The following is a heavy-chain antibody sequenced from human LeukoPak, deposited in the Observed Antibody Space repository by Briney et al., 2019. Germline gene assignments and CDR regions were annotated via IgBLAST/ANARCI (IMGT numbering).Heavy chain of an antibody. CDR3: ARGTYYYYYMDV. V-gene: IGHV4-34*01. Sequence: SETLSLTCAVYGGSFSGYYWSWIRQPPGKGLEWIGEINHSGSTNYNPSLKSRVTISVDTSKDQFSLKLSSVTAADTAVCYCARGTYYYYYMDVWGKGTTVTVSS. CDR1: GGSFSGYY. CDR2: INHSGST. J-gene: IGHJ6*03.